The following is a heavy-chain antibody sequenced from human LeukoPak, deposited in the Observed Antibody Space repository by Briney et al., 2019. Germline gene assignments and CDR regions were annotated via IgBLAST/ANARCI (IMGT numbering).Heavy chain of an antibody. CDR1: GFTFSSYG. D-gene: IGHD6-19*01. CDR2: INSDGSST. CDR3: ARVFSGWYFYFDN. V-gene: IGHV3-74*01. Sequence: GGSLRLSCAASGFTFSSYGMHWVRQAPGKGLVWVSRINSDGSSTTYADSVKGRFTISRDNAKNTLYLQMNSLRAEDTGVYFCARVFSGWYFYFDNWGQGTLVTVSS. J-gene: IGHJ4*02.